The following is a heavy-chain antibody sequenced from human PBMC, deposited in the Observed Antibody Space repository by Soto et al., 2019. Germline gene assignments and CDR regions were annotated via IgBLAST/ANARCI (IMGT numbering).Heavy chain of an antibody. CDR2: IYWDDDK. V-gene: IGHV2-5*02. J-gene: IGHJ5*02. D-gene: IGHD6-13*01. CDR3: AHRLAAAGPLYDWFDP. Sequence: SGPTLVNPTQTLTLTCTFSGFSLSTSGVGVGWIRQPPGKALEWLALIYWDDDKRYSPSLKSRLTITKDTSKNQVVLTMTNMDPVDTATYYCAHRLAAAGPLYDWFDPWGQGTLVTVSS. CDR1: GFSLSTSGVG.